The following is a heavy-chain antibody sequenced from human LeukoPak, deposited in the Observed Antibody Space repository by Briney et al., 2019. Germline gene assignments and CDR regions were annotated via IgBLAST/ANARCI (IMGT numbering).Heavy chain of an antibody. CDR3: ARDYGNNWFDP. CDR1: GGSISSGDYY. J-gene: IGHJ5*02. V-gene: IGHV4-31*03. Sequence: ASETLSLTCTVSGGSISSGDYYRSWIRQHPGKGLEWIGYIYYSGDTYYNPSLRSRVSISLDTPKNQFSLKLSSVTAADTAMYYCARDYGNNWFDPWGQGTLVTVSA. CDR2: IYYSGDT. D-gene: IGHD4-17*01.